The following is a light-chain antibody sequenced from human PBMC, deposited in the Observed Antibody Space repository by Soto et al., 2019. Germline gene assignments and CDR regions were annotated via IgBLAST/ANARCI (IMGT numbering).Light chain of an antibody. CDR1: LSVSSY. V-gene: IGKV3-11*01. J-gene: IGKJ4*01. Sequence: ELVLTQSPATLSFSPGARATLSCRASLSVSSYLAWYQHKPGQAPRLLIYDASNRATGIPARFSGSGSGTDLTLTIRSLEPDDGAVYDCQQRNNWPLTFGGGTKVDIK. CDR3: QQRNNWPLT. CDR2: DAS.